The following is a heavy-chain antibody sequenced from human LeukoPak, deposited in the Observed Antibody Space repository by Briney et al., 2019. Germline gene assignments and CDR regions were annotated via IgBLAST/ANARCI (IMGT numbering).Heavy chain of an antibody. Sequence: GGSLRLSCAASGFTFSNYWMHWVRQVPGKGLVWVSYIDSDGSDTTYTDSVKGRFAISRDNTKNTLYLHMNSLGAEDTAVYYCARETNYYYYMDVWGKGTTVTVSS. CDR1: GFTFSNYW. CDR2: IDSDGSDT. CDR3: ARETNYYYYMDV. V-gene: IGHV3-74*01. J-gene: IGHJ6*03.